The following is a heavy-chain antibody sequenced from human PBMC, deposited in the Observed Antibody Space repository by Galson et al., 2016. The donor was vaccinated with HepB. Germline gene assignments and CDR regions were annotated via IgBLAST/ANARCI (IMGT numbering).Heavy chain of an antibody. V-gene: IGHV3-30*18. CDR2: ISYDGSKK. J-gene: IGHJ4*03. Sequence: SLRLSCAASAFTFSTYGMHWVRQAPGKGLEWVAVISYDGSKKYYADSVKGRFTISRDNSKNTLYLQMNSLRTEDTAVYYCAKDPYYYGAGSYYFDYWGPGTMVTVSS. D-gene: IGHD3-10*01. CDR3: AKDPYYYGAGSYYFDY. CDR1: AFTFSTYG.